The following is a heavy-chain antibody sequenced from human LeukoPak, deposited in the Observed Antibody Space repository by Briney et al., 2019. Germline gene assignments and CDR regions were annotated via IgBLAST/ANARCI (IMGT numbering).Heavy chain of an antibody. V-gene: IGHV3-30*18. CDR3: AKLDYGTSPV. CDR2: ISYDGSNK. CDR1: GFTFSSYG. Sequence: QTGGSLRLSCAASGFTFSSYGMHWVRQAPGKGLEWVAVISYDGSNKYYTDSVKGRFTISRDNSKNTLYLQMNSLRAEDTAVYYCAKLDYGTSPVWGQGTTVTVSS. D-gene: IGHD4/OR15-4a*01. J-gene: IGHJ6*02.